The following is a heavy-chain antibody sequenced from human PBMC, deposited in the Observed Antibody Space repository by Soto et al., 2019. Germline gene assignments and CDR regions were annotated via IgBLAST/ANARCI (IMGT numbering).Heavy chain of an antibody. V-gene: IGHV3-66*01. CDR1: GFTVSSNY. CDR2: IYSAGNT. J-gene: IGHJ6*02. CDR3: ARDQSDYGMDV. Sequence: GGSLRLSCAASGFTVSSNYMSWVRQAPGKGLEWISIIYSAGNTYYADSVKGRFTISRDNSKNTLYLQMNSLGAEDTAVYYCARDQSDYGMDVWGQGTTVTVSS.